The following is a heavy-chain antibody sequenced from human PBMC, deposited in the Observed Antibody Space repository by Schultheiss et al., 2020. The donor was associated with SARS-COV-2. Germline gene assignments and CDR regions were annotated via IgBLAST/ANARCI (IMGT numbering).Heavy chain of an antibody. D-gene: IGHD3-22*01. Sequence: GGSLRLSCAASGFTFSSYSMNWVRQAPGKGLEWVAVISYDGSNKYYADSVKGRFTISRDNSKNTLYLQMNSLRAEDTAVYYCAKIRGANYYDSSVAPPTDWFDPWGQGTLVTVSS. CDR3: AKIRGANYYDSSVAPPTDWFDP. V-gene: IGHV3-30*18. CDR2: ISYDGSNK. CDR1: GFTFSSYS. J-gene: IGHJ5*02.